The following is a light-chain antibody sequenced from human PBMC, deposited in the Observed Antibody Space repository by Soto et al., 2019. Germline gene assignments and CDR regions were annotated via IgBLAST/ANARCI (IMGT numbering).Light chain of an antibody. CDR1: SSDVGGYNY. CDR2: DVT. Sequence: QSVLTQPRSVSGSPGQSVTISCTGTSSDVGGYNYVSWYEQHPVKAPKLMIYDVTKRPSGVPYRFSGSKSGNTASLTISGLQAEDAAYYYCSSYAGSYTGVFGAGTKLTVL. V-gene: IGLV2-11*01. J-gene: IGLJ1*01. CDR3: SSYAGSYTGV.